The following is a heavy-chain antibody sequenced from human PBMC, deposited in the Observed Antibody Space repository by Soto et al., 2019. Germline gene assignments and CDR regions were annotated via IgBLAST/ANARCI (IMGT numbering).Heavy chain of an antibody. CDR2: ISAYNGNT. CDR3: ARVYCGGDCYSGQYFDY. D-gene: IGHD2-21*01. CDR1: GYTFTSYG. Sequence: ASVKVSCKASGYTFTSYGISWVRQAPGQGLEWMGWISAYNGNTNYAQKLQGRVTMTTDTSTSTAYMELRSLRSDDTAVYYCARVYCGGDCYSGQYFDYWGQGTLVTVSS. J-gene: IGHJ4*02. V-gene: IGHV1-18*01.